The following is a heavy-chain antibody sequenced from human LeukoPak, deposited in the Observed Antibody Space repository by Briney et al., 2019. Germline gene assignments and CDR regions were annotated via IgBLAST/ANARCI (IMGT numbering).Heavy chain of an antibody. J-gene: IGHJ1*01. CDR2: IYYSGNT. CDR1: GVSISSSNSY. Sequence: PSETLSLTCTVSGVSISSSNSYWGWIRQPPGKGLEWIGSIYYSGNTYYNASLKSQVSISIDTSKNQFSLKLSSVTAADTAVYYCASRTYYDFWSLKYFQHWGQGTLVTVSS. D-gene: IGHD3-3*01. CDR3: ASRTYYDFWSLKYFQH. V-gene: IGHV4-39*01.